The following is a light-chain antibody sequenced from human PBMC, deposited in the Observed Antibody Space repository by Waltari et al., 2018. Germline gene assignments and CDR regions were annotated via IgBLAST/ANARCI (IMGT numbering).Light chain of an antibody. Sequence: DIQLTQSPSTLSAYVGDSVIITCRASQSVKNNLAWYQQKPGKAPQVLVHKSSRLESGVPSRFSGSGYGTEFTLTISSLQPDDFATYYCQEDDSLPVTFGGGTKVEIK. CDR3: QEDDSLPVT. V-gene: IGKV1-5*03. CDR2: KSS. J-gene: IGKJ4*01. CDR1: QSVKNN.